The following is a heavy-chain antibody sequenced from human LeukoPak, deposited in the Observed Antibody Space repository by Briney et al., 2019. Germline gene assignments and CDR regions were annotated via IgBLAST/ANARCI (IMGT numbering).Heavy chain of an antibody. CDR1: GFTFSDHY. V-gene: IGHV3-72*01. D-gene: IGHD4-17*01. J-gene: IGHJ6*02. CDR3: ARGPTVTFNYHYGMDV. Sequence: GGSLRLSCATSGFTFSDHYMDWVRQAPGKELEWVARTRTKAKDYTTEYAASVKGRFTVSRDESMQSLYLQMNSLKTEDTAVYYCARGPTVTFNYHYGMDVWGQGTTVTVSS. CDR2: TRTKAKDYTT.